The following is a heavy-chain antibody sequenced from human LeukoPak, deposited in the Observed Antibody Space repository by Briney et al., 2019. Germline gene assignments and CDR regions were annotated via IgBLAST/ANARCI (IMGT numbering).Heavy chain of an antibody. D-gene: IGHD2-2*01. CDR1: GGSFSGYY. V-gene: IGHV4-34*01. J-gene: IGHJ4*02. CDR2: INHSGST. CDR3: ARGLRKLLLSH. Sequence: PSETLSLTCAVYGGSFSGYYWSWIRQPPGKGLEWIGEINHSGSTNYNPSLKSRVTISEDTSKNQFSPKLSSVTAADTAVYYCARGLRKLLLSHWGQGTLVTVSS.